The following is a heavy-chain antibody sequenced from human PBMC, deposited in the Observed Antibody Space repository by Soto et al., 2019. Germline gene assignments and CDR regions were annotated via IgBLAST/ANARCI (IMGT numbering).Heavy chain of an antibody. V-gene: IGHV4-34*01. CDR2: INHSGST. CDR3: AIEGDYYGSGSYSDGMDV. Sequence: SETLSLTCAVYGGSFSGYYWSWIRQPPGKGLEWIGEINHSGSTNYNPSLKSRVTISVDTSKNQFSLKLSSVTAADTAVYYCAIEGDYYGSGSYSDGMDVWGQGTTVTVSS. D-gene: IGHD3-10*01. J-gene: IGHJ6*02. CDR1: GGSFSGYY.